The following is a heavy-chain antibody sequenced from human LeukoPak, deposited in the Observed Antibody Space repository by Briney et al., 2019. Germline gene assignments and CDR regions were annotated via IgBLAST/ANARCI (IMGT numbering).Heavy chain of an antibody. CDR3: ARAHYYDFWSGYYGYYYYGMDV. CDR1: GFTFSSYA. D-gene: IGHD3-3*01. V-gene: IGHV3-30-3*01. J-gene: IGHJ6*02. Sequence: GGSLRLSCAASGFTFSSYAMHWVRQAPGKGLEWVAVISYDGSNKYYADSVKDRFTISRDNSKNTLYLQMNSPRGEDTAVYYCARAHYYDFWSGYYGYYYYGMDVWGQGTTVTVSS. CDR2: ISYDGSNK.